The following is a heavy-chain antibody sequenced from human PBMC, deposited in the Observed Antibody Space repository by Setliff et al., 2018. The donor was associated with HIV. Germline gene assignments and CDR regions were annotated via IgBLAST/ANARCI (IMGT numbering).Heavy chain of an antibody. V-gene: IGHV4-34*01. D-gene: IGHD5-18*01. Sequence: PSETLSLTCAVYGGSFKDPNWSWIRQPPGKGLEWIGNIYYSGSTYYNPSLKSRVTISVDTSKNQFSLKLNSVTAADTAVYYCARTRGYTYGYIDSWGQGTLVTVSS. J-gene: IGHJ4*02. CDR3: ARTRGYTYGYIDS. CDR1: GGSFKDPN. CDR2: IYYSGST.